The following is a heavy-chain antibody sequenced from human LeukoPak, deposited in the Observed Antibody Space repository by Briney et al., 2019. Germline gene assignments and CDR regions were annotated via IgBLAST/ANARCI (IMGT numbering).Heavy chain of an antibody. CDR2: IYYSGST. J-gene: IGHJ4*02. CDR3: ARRRLVTVDY. CDR1: GGSISSYY. V-gene: IGHV4-59*01. Sequence: SETLSLTCTVSGGSISSYYWCWIRQPPPPGKGRIGYIYYSGSTNYNPSLKSRVTISVDSSKIQFSLKLSSVTSSDTAVYYCARRRLVTVDYWGQGTLVTVSS. D-gene: IGHD2-21*02.